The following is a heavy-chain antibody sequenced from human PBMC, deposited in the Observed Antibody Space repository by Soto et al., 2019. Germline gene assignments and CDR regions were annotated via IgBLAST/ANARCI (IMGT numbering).Heavy chain of an antibody. D-gene: IGHD1-7*01. J-gene: IGHJ4*02. CDR1: GFTFSDYY. CDR3: ARSIPGTTSIDY. V-gene: IGHV3-72*01. CDR2: SRHKGNSYST. Sequence: EVHLVESGGTLVQPGGSLRLSWAGSGFTFSDYYLDWVRQDPGKGVEWLGRSRHKGNSYSTHDAASVKGRFTVSRDASTNSLCLQMNSLRADDTALYYCARSIPGTTSIDYWGQGALVTGSS.